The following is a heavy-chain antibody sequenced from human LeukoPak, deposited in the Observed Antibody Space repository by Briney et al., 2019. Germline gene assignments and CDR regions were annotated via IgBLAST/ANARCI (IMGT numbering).Heavy chain of an antibody. J-gene: IGHJ3*02. D-gene: IGHD3-10*01. CDR3: ARGDYYGSGSYFAFDI. V-gene: IGHV4-30-2*01. Sequence: SQTLSLTCAVSGGSISSGGYSWSWIRQPPGKGLEWIGYIYHSGSTYYNPSLKSRVTISVDRSKNQFSLKLSSVTAADTAVYYCARGDYYGSGSYFAFDIWGQGTMVTVSS. CDR2: IYHSGST. CDR1: GGSISSGGYS.